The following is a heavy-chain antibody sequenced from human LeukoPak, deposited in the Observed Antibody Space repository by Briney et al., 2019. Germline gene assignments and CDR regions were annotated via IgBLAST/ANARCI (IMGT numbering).Heavy chain of an antibody. J-gene: IGHJ6*03. V-gene: IGHV3-20*04. D-gene: IGHD3-10*01. Sequence: PGGSLRLSCAASGFTFDDYGMSWVRQAPGKGLEWVSGINWNGGSTGYADSVKGRFTISRDNAKNSLYLQMNSLRAEDTAVYYCARDYYGGYYYYYMDVWGKGTTVTISS. CDR3: ARDYYGGYYYYYMDV. CDR1: GFTFDDYG. CDR2: INWNGGST.